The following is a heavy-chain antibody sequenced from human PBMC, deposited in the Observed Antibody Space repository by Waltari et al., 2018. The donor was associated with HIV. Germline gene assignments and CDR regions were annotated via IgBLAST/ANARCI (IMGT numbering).Heavy chain of an antibody. D-gene: IGHD4-4*01. J-gene: IGHJ5*02. Sequence: QLQLQESGPGLVKSSETLSLTCTVSGGSMTSSSYYWGWIRQPPGKGLEWIGSMSYSGGTYQNSSLRSRLTISVDTSKNQFSLKLTSVTAADTAVYYCARSFSGYSNYFDPWGQGTLVTVSS. CDR3: ARSFSGYSNYFDP. CDR2: MSYSGGT. V-gene: IGHV4-39*01. CDR1: GGSMTSSSYY.